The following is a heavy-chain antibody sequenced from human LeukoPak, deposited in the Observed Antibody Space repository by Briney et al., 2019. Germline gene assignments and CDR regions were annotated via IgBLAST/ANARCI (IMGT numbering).Heavy chain of an antibody. J-gene: IGHJ3*02. D-gene: IGHD6-13*01. V-gene: IGHV3-53*01. CDR1: GFTVSSNY. Sequence: PGGSLRLSCAASGFTVSSNYMSWVRQAPGKGLEWVSVIYSGGSTYYANSVKGRFTISRDNSKNTLYLQMNSLRAEDTAVYYCARIAAAGAFDIWGQGTMVTVSS. CDR3: ARIAAAGAFDI. CDR2: IYSGGST.